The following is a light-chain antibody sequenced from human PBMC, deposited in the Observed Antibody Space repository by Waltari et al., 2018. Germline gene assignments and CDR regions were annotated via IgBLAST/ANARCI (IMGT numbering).Light chain of an antibody. J-gene: IGKJ3*01. CDR3: QQFDNTPFT. V-gene: IGKV4-1*01. CDR1: QSVKNN. CDR2: WAS. Sequence: DVVVTQSPDSLAVSLGERATIHCKSSQSVKNNLAWYQQKPGQPPKLLIYWASTRASGVPDRFSGSGSGTDFTLTISSLQAEDVAVYYCQQFDNTPFTFGPGTKVDI.